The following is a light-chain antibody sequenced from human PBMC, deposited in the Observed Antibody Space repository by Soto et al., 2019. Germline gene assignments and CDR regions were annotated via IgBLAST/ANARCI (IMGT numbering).Light chain of an antibody. Sequence: ESVLTQSPGTLSLSPGETATLSCRASQSVSSSYLAWYQQKPGQAPRLLIYGASSRATGIPDRFSGSGSGTDFTLTVSRLEPEDVAVYYCQQFDSSSSTFSQGTKVEIK. CDR1: QSVSSSY. V-gene: IGKV3-20*01. CDR3: QQFDSSSST. CDR2: GAS. J-gene: IGKJ1*01.